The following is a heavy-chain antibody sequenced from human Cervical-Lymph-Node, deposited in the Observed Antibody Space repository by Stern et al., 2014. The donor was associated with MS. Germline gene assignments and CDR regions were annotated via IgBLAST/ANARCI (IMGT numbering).Heavy chain of an antibody. CDR3: AREVAGHRLGMMDV. J-gene: IGHJ6*02. CDR2: ISPSGGST. V-gene: IGHV1-46*01. D-gene: IGHD6-19*01. Sequence: HVQLVQSGAEVKKPGASVKVSCKASGYTFTSYYMHWVRPSHGQRLEWMGIISPSGGSTSYAQKFQGRVTMTRDTSTSTVYMELSSLRSEDTAVYYCAREVAGHRLGMMDVWGQGTTVTVSS. CDR1: GYTFTSYY.